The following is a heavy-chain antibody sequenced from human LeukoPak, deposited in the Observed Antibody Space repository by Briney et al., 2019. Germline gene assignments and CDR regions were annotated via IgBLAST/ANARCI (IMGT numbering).Heavy chain of an antibody. CDR1: GFTVSSTY. Sequence: GGSLRLSCAASGFTVSSTYMNWVRQAPGKGLEWVSVIYSDGNSYYADSVKGRFTISRDNSKNTLYLQMNSLRAEDTAVYYCAENLASSPFQWGQGTLVTVSS. J-gene: IGHJ4*02. D-gene: IGHD6-13*01. CDR3: AENLASSPFQ. V-gene: IGHV3-53*01. CDR2: IYSDGNS.